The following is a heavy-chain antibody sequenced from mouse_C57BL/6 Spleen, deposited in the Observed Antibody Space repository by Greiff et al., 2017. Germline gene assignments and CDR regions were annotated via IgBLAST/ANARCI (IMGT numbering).Heavy chain of an antibody. J-gene: IGHJ2*01. CDR3: AGRIYYYGSSYGNFDY. V-gene: IGHV1-82*01. CDR2: IYPGDGDT. CDR1: GYAFSSSW. D-gene: IGHD1-1*01. Sequence: VQLQESGPELVKPGASVKISCKASGYAFSSSWMNWVKQRPGKGLEWIGRIYPGDGDTTYNGKFKGKATLTADKSSSTAYIQLSSLTSEDSAVYFCAGRIYYYGSSYGNFDYWGKGTTLTVSS.